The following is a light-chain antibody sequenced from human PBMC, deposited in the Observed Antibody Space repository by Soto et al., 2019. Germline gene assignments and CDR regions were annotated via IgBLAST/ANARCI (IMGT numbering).Light chain of an antibody. Sequence: EIVLTQSPATLSLSPGERATLSCRASQSVSSYLAWYQQKPGQAPRLLIYDASNRATGIPARFSGSGSGTDFTLTISSLEPEDFAVYYCQQHNNWPPLTFGQGTKVEIK. CDR3: QQHNNWPPLT. V-gene: IGKV3-11*01. J-gene: IGKJ1*01. CDR1: QSVSSY. CDR2: DAS.